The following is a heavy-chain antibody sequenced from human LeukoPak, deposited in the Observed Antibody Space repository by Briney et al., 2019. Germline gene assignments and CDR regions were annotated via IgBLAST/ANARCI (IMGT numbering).Heavy chain of an antibody. Sequence: QPGGSLRLPCAASGFTFSNYEMNWVRQAPGKGLEWVSYISGSGATIYYADSVKGRFTISRDNAKNSLYLQMNSLRAEDTAVYYCARDGAAGDISYYDYYMDVWGKGTTVTVSS. CDR2: ISGSGATI. CDR3: ARDGAAGDISYYDYYMDV. CDR1: GFTFSNYE. J-gene: IGHJ6*03. D-gene: IGHD3-10*01. V-gene: IGHV3-48*03.